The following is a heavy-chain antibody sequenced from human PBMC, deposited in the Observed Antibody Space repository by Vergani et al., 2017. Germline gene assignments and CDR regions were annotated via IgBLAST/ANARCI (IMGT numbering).Heavy chain of an antibody. CDR3: ARVNTKTNGHLYYYYYMDV. V-gene: IGHV4-34*01. D-gene: IGHD2-8*01. Sequence: QVQLQQWGGGLLKPSETLSLTCVVNGGSFTSYHWTWIRQSPGAGLEWVGDIDHTGRPDYNPSLKSQLTMSVDKSRNQFSLTLTSVTATDTAIYFCARVNTKTNGHLYYYYYMDVWGQGAAVTVS. J-gene: IGHJ6*03. CDR1: GGSFTSYH. CDR2: IDHTGRP.